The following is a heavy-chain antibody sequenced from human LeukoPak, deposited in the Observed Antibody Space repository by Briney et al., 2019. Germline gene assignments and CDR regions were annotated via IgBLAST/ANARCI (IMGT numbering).Heavy chain of an antibody. CDR1: GGSFSGYY. Sequence: PSETLSLTCVVHGGSFSGYYWSWVRQPPGKGLEWIGEINHSGSTNYNPSLKSRVTISVDTSKNQFSLKLSSVTAADTAVYYCARDRYYYDSSGYRVFDYWGQGTLVTVSS. V-gene: IGHV4-34*01. D-gene: IGHD3-22*01. CDR2: INHSGST. J-gene: IGHJ4*02. CDR3: ARDRYYYDSSGYRVFDY.